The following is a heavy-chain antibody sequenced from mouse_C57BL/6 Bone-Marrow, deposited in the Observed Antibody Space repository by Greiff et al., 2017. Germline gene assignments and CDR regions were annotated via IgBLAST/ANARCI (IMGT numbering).Heavy chain of an antibody. J-gene: IGHJ4*01. Sequence: DVQLQESGVELVRPGASVKLSCTASGFNIKDYYMHWVKQRPEQGLEWIGWIDPENGDTEYASKFQGKATITADTSSNTAYLQLSSLTAEDTAVYYCTTRWFRYYAMDYWGQGTSVTVSS. CDR3: TTRWFRYYAMDY. V-gene: IGHV14-4*01. D-gene: IGHD2-3*01. CDR1: GFNIKDYY. CDR2: IDPENGDT.